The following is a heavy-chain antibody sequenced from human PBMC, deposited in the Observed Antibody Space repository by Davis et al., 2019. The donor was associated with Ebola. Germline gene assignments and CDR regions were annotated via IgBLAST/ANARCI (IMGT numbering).Heavy chain of an antibody. Sequence: PGGSLRLSCAASGFTFGHAWMTWVRQAPGKGLEWVGRIKSKVDGETTEYTAPVKGRFTISRDDSKNTLYLQMNSLKTEDTAVYYCTSHVETATSRFDYWGQGTLVTVSS. CDR1: GFTFGHAW. J-gene: IGHJ4*02. CDR2: IKSKVDGETT. CDR3: TSHVETATSRFDY. V-gene: IGHV3-15*01. D-gene: IGHD5-24*01.